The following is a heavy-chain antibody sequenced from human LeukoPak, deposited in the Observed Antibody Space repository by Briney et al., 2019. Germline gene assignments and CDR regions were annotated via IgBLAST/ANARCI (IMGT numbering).Heavy chain of an antibody. J-gene: IGHJ4*02. V-gene: IGHV3-49*03. CDR2: IRSKAYGGTT. CDR3: TRDRNYYDSSGYYLSVILDY. Sequence: GGSLRLSCTASGFTFGDYAMSWFRQAPGKGLEWVGFIRSKAYGGTTEYAASVKGRFTISRDDPKGIAYLQMNSLKTEDTAVYYCTRDRNYYDSSGYYLSVILDYWGQGPLVTVSS. CDR1: GFTFGDYA. D-gene: IGHD3-22*01.